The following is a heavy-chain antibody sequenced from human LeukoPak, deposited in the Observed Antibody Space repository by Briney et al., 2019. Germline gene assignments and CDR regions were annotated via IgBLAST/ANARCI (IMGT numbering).Heavy chain of an antibody. V-gene: IGHV1-18*01. CDR1: GYTFTSYG. J-gene: IGHJ3*02. CDR3: ARDSWDIVVVPAARGGRFLRSDVGDI. Sequence: GASVKVSCKASGYTFTSYGISWVRQAPGQGLEWMGWISAYNGNTNYAQKLQGRVTMTTDTSTSTAYMELRSLRSDDTAVYYCARDSWDIVVVPAARGGRFLRSDVGDIWGQGTMVTVSS. D-gene: IGHD2-2*01. CDR2: ISAYNGNT.